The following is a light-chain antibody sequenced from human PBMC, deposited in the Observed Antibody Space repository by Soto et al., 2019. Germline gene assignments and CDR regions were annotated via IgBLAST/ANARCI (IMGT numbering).Light chain of an antibody. Sequence: VLTQSPGTLSLSPGERATLFCRASQSVSSNLAWYQQKPGQAPRLLIYGASTRATGIPDRFSGSGSGPEYTLTISRLEPEDFAVYSCQQYGFSPISFGQGTRLEIK. J-gene: IGKJ5*01. CDR2: GAS. CDR3: QQYGFSPIS. V-gene: IGKV3-20*01. CDR1: QSVSSN.